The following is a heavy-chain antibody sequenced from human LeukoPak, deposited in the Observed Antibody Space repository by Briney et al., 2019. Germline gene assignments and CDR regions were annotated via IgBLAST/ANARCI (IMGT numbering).Heavy chain of an antibody. J-gene: IGHJ6*04. CDR2: ISSNGGST. D-gene: IGHD1-7*01. Sequence: PGGSLRLSCAASGFTFSSYAMHWVRQAPGKGLEYVSAISSNGGSTYYANSVKGRFTISRDNSKNTLYLQMGSLRAEDMAVYYCASVNWNSGGVRGKGTTVTVSS. CDR1: GFTFSSYA. V-gene: IGHV3-64*01. CDR3: ASVNWNSGGV.